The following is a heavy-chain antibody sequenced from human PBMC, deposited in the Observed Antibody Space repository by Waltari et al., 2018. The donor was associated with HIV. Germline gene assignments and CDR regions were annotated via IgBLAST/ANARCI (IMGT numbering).Heavy chain of an antibody. Sequence: QLQLQESGPGLVKPSETLSLTCTVSGGSISSSSYYWGWIRQPPGKGLEWIGSIYYSGSTYYNPSLKSRVTRSVDTSKNQFSLKLSSVTAADTAVYYCARVSYGSGGLDYWGQGTLVTVSS. CDR3: ARVSYGSGGLDY. CDR1: GGSISSSSYY. CDR2: IYYSGST. J-gene: IGHJ4*02. D-gene: IGHD3-10*01. V-gene: IGHV4-39*07.